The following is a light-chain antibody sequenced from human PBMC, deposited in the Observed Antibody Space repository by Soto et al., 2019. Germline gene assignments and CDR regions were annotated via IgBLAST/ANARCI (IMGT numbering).Light chain of an antibody. J-gene: IGKJ1*01. CDR1: QSVSGSY. CDR2: GAS. CDR3: QQYGSSRWT. Sequence: EIVLTQSPGTLSLSPGERATLSCRASQSVSGSYLAWYQQRPGQAPRLLIYGASSRATGIPDRFSGSGSGTDFTLTITRLEPEDSAVYYCQQYGSSRWTFGRGTKVDIK. V-gene: IGKV3-20*01.